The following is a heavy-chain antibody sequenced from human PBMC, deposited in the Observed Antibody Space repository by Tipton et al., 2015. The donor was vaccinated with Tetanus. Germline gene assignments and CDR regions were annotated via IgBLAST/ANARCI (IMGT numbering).Heavy chain of an antibody. V-gene: IGHV4-59*02. Sequence: TLSLTCTVSGDSVSGYYRSWIRQPPGKGLEWIGYVYYTGSTNHNPSLKSRVTISMDRSKNQISLQLTSVTAADTAVYFCAGVTAQRTELYFDHWGQGTLVTVSS. J-gene: IGHJ4*02. CDR1: GDSVSGYY. CDR2: VYYTGST. CDR3: AGVTAQRTELYFDH. D-gene: IGHD6-13*01.